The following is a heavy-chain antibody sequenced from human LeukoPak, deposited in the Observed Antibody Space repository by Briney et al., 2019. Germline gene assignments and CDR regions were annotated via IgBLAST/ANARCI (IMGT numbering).Heavy chain of an antibody. CDR1: GFTFSSCA. Sequence: GGSLRLSCAASGFTFSSCALSWVRQAPGKGLDWVSSISGSGGSTYYADSVKGRFTISRDNSKNTLYLQMNSLRAEDTAVYYCAKPITIFGVVPHDYWGQGTLVTVSS. CDR3: AKPITIFGVVPHDY. J-gene: IGHJ4*02. CDR2: ISGSGGST. D-gene: IGHD3-3*01. V-gene: IGHV3-23*01.